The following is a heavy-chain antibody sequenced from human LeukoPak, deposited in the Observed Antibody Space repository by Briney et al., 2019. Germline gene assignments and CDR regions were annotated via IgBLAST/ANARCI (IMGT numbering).Heavy chain of an antibody. V-gene: IGHV3-73*01. CDR1: GFTFSGSA. CDR2: IRSKANSYAT. CDR3: TRRGAADYYYYYMDV. J-gene: IGHJ6*03. D-gene: IGHD2-15*01. Sequence: GGSLRLSCAASGFTFSGSAMHWVRQAPGKGLEWVGRIRSKANSYATAYAASVKGRFTISRDDSKNTAYLQMNSLKTEDTAVYYCTRRGAADYYYYYMDVWGKGTTVTVSS.